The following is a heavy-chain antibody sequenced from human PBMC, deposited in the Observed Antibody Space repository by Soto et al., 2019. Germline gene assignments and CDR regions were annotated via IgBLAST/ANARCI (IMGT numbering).Heavy chain of an antibody. J-gene: IGHJ6*03. CDR3: ARQIQQDYYYYYYMDV. D-gene: IGHD5-18*01. CDR1: GYTFTSYG. V-gene: IGHV1-18*01. CDR2: ISAYNGNT. Sequence: GASVKVSCKASGYTFTSYGISWVRQAPGQGLEWMGWISAYNGNTNYAQKLQGRVTMTTDTSTSTAYMELRSLRSDDTAVYYCARQIQQDYYYYYYMDVWGKGTTVTVSS.